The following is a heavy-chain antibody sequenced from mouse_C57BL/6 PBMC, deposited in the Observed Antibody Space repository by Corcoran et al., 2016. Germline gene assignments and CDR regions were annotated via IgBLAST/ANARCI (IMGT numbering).Heavy chain of an antibody. Sequence: EVQLQQSGPELVKPGASVKISCKASGYTFTDYYMNWVKQSHGKSLEWIGDINPNNGGTSYNQKFKGKATLTVDKSSSTAYMELRSLTSEDSAVYYCATYYSNYGGYWGQGTTLTVSS. CDR3: ATYYSNYGGY. J-gene: IGHJ2*01. CDR1: GYTFTDYY. D-gene: IGHD2-5*01. CDR2: INPNNGGT. V-gene: IGHV1-26*01.